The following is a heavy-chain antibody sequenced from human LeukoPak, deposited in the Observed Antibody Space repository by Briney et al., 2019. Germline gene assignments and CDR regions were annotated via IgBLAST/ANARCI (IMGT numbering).Heavy chain of an antibody. CDR1: GYTFTGYY. Sequence: GASVKVSCKASGYTFTGYYMHWVRQAPGQGLEWMGWINPNSGGTNYAQKFQGRVTMTRDTSSSTVYMELSSLRSEDTAVYYCAREPLYSSSSFDYWGQGTLVTVSS. CDR2: INPNSGGT. CDR3: AREPLYSSSSFDY. V-gene: IGHV1-2*02. D-gene: IGHD6-6*01. J-gene: IGHJ4*02.